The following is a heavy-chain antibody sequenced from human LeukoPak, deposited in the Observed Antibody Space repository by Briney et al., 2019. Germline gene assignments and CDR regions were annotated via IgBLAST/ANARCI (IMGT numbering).Heavy chain of an antibody. V-gene: IGHV3-23*01. CDR1: GFTLSSYA. CDR3: AKGDSYGYPYNWFDP. CDR2: ISGSGGST. D-gene: IGHD5-18*01. J-gene: IGHJ5*02. Sequence: GGSLRLSCAASGFTLSSYAMSWVRQAPGKGLEWVSAISGSGGSTYYADSVKGRFTISRDNSKNTLYLQMNSLRAEDTAVYYCAKGDSYGYPYNWFDPWGQGTLVTVSS.